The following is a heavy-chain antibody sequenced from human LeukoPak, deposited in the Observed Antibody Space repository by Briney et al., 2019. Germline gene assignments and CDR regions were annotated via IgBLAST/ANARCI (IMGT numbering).Heavy chain of an antibody. CDR3: ARHPQGSAFDI. J-gene: IGHJ3*02. CDR2: IYYSGST. V-gene: IGHV4-59*01. CDR1: GGSTSSYY. Sequence: PSETLSLTCTVSGGSTSSYYWSWIRQPPGKGLEWIGYIYYSGSTNYNPSLKSRVTISVDTSKNQFSLKLSSVTAADTAVYYCARHPQGSAFDIWGQGTMVTVSS.